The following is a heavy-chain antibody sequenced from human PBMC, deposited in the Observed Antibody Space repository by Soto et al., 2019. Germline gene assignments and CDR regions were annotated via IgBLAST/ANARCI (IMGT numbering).Heavy chain of an antibody. CDR1: GYSFTSYW. CDR2: IDPSDSYT. Sequence: GESLKISCKGSGYSFTSYWISWVRQMPGKGLEWMGRIDPSDSYTNYSPSFQGHVTISADKSISTAYLQWSSLKASDTAMYYCARHIAAAPSYDYYGVDVWGQGTTVTVSS. J-gene: IGHJ6*02. D-gene: IGHD6-13*01. V-gene: IGHV5-10-1*01. CDR3: ARHIAAAPSYDYYGVDV.